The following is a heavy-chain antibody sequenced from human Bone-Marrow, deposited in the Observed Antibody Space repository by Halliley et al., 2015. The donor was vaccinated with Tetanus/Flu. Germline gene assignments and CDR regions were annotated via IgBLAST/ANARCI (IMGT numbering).Heavy chain of an antibody. V-gene: IGHV3-73*01. CDR3: SRQTVSCHDF. J-gene: IGHJ4*02. D-gene: IGHD2-21*02. CDR2: VRNRGDNYAT. Sequence: SLRLSCAASGFTFSDSHMHWVRQPPGKGLEWVGHVRNRGDNYATAYGASVRGRFTISRDDSENTAYLQMTSLRAEDTAIFFCSRQTVSCHDFWGQGTLVTVSS. CDR1: GFTFSDSH.